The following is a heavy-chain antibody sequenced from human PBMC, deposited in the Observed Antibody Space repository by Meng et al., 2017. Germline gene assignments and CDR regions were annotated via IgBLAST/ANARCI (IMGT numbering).Heavy chain of an antibody. Sequence: VHLVGFGGGLLPPGGSLNLSFAASGLPFSGSAMHWVRQSSGKGLEWVGRIRSKANNYATAYAASVIGRFTISRDDSKNTAYLQMNSLKTEDTAVYYCSRLETTAFDYWGQGILVTVSS. CDR2: IRSKANNYAT. V-gene: IGHV3-73*02. J-gene: IGHJ4*02. D-gene: IGHD4-17*01. CDR1: GLPFSGSA. CDR3: SRLETTAFDY.